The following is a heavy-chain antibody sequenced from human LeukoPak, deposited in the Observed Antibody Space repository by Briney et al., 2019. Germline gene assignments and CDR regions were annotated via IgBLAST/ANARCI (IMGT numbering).Heavy chain of an antibody. Sequence: GGSLRLSCAASGFTFGSYAMSWVRQAPGEGLEWVSANSGSGGTTYYAASVKGRFTISRDNSRNMLYLQMNSLRAEDTAVYYCAKDGSSGWLRNAFDIWGQGTTVTVSS. D-gene: IGHD6-19*01. V-gene: IGHV3-23*01. CDR3: AKDGSSGWLRNAFDI. CDR2: NSGSGGTT. J-gene: IGHJ3*02. CDR1: GFTFGSYA.